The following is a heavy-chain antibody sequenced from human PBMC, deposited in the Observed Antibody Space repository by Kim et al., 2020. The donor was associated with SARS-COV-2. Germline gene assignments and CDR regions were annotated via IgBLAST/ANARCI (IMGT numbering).Heavy chain of an antibody. D-gene: IGHD3-10*01. V-gene: IGHV3-74*01. CDR2: INGDGTIT. CDR3: ARDRPRGSRSNWFNP. J-gene: IGHJ5*02. CDR1: GFTFSTHW. Sequence: GGSLRLSCAASGFTFSTHWMYWVRQAPGKGLVWVSRINGDGTITTYADSVKGRFTISRDNAKNTLYLQMNSLRAEDTAVYYCARDRPRGSRSNWFNPWSQGTQVNVSS.